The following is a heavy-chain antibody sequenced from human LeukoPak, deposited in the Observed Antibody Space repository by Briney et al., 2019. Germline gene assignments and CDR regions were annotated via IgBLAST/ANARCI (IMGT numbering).Heavy chain of an antibody. D-gene: IGHD3-10*01. CDR2: IRYDGSNK. V-gene: IGHV3-30*02. Sequence: GGSLRLSCAASGFTFSSYGMHWVRQAPGKGLEWVAFIRYDGSNKYYADSVKGRFTISRDNSKNTLDLQMSSLRAEDTAVYYCARDVLREGSSYNWGQGTLVTVSS. CDR1: GFTFSSYG. CDR3: ARDVLREGSSYN. J-gene: IGHJ4*02.